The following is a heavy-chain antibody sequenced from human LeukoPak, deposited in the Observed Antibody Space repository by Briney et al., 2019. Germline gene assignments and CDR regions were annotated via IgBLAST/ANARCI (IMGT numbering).Heavy chain of an antibody. D-gene: IGHD6-19*01. Sequence: ASVNVSRKASGYTFTGYYMHWVRQAPGQGLEWMGWINPNSGGTNYAQKFQGRVTMTRDTSISTAYMELSRLRSDDTAVYYCARGSGHRPPNDYWGQGTLVTVSS. CDR3: ARGSGHRPPNDY. CDR1: GYTFTGYY. CDR2: INPNSGGT. J-gene: IGHJ4*02. V-gene: IGHV1-2*02.